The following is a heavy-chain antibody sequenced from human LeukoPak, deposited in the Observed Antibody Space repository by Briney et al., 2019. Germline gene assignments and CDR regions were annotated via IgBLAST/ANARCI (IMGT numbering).Heavy chain of an antibody. CDR2: ISSNGGST. D-gene: IGHD5-24*01. Sequence: PGGSLRLSCAASGFTFSSYAMHWVRQAPGKGLEYVSAISSNGGSTYYANSVKGRFTISRDTSKNTLHLQMNSLRAEDTAVYYCAKRLRDGYNSPIDFWGQGTLVTVSS. V-gene: IGHV3-64*01. CDR1: GFTFSSYA. J-gene: IGHJ4*02. CDR3: AKRLRDGYNSPIDF.